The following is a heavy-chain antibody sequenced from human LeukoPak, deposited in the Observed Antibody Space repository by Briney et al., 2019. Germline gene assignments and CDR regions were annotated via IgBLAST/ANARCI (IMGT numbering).Heavy chain of an antibody. J-gene: IGHJ5*02. CDR1: GGTISSYY. D-gene: IGHD4-23*01. Sequence: PSETLSLTCAVSGGTISSYYWSWIRQPPGKGLEWIGYIYYSGSTNYNPSLKSRVTISVDTSKNQFSLKLSSVTAADTAVYYCARNPTTVVTHHTNSFDPWGQGTLVTVSS. V-gene: IGHV4-59*01. CDR3: ARNPTTVVTHHTNSFDP. CDR2: IYYSGST.